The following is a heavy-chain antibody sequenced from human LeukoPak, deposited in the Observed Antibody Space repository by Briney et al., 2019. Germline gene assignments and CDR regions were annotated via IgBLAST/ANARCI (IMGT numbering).Heavy chain of an antibody. J-gene: IGHJ4*02. CDR2: IYTSGST. CDR1: GGSISSGSYY. CDR3: ARERGWLHPGNDY. V-gene: IGHV4-61*02. Sequence: SQTLSLTCTVSGGSISSGSYYWSWIRQPAGKGLEWIGRIYTSGSTNYNPSLKSRVTISVDTSKNQFSLKLSTVTAADTAVYYCARERGWLHPGNDYCGKGTLVTVSS. D-gene: IGHD5-24*01.